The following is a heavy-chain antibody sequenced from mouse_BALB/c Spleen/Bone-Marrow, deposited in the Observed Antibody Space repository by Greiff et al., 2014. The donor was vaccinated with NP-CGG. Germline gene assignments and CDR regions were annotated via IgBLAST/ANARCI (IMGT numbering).Heavy chain of an antibody. J-gene: IGHJ3*01. CDR1: GYTFTNYW. V-gene: IGHV1S81*02. D-gene: IGHD4-1*01. CDR2: IDPSNGRT. Sequence: VQLQQSGAELVKPGASVKLSCETSGYTFTNYWMHWVRQRPGQGLEWIGEIDPSNGRTNFYEKFNNKATLTVDKSSSTAYMQLSCLTSEDSAVYYWATLGDWGQGTLVTVSA. CDR3: ATLGD.